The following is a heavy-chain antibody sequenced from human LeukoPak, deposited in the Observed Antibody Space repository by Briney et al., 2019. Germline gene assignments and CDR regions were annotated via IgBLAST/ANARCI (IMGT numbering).Heavy chain of an antibody. J-gene: IGHJ4*02. CDR1: GGSISSGGYC. V-gene: IGHV4-31*03. CDR3: ARGAYDSSGYYDY. D-gene: IGHD3-22*01. CDR2: IYYSGST. Sequence: SQTLSLTCTVSGGSISSGGYCWGWLPQHRGKGLDWIGYIYYSGSTYYDPSLKRRVTLSVGTSKNQFSLKLSSVTAADTAVYYCARGAYDSSGYYDYWGQGTLLTVPS.